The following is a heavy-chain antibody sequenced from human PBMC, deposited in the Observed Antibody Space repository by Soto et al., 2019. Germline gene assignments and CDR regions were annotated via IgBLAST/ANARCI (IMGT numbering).Heavy chain of an antibody. J-gene: IGHJ4*02. CDR3: ARTDYYDSSAYFDY. V-gene: IGHV4-59*12. CDR1: GGSISSYY. Sequence: PSETLSLTCTVSGGSISSYYWSWIRQPPGKGLEWIGYIYYSGSTNYNPSLKSRVTISVDTSKNQFSLKLSSVTAADTAVYYCARTDYYDSSAYFDYWGRGTLVTVSS. D-gene: IGHD3-22*01. CDR2: IYYSGST.